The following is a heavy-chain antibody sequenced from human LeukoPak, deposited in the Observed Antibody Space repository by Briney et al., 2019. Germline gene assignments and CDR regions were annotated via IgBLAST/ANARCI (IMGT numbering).Heavy chain of an antibody. CDR2: IKSKTDGGTT. Sequence: GGSLRLSCAASGFSFSSYWMSWVRQAPGKGLEWVGRIKSKTDGGTTDYAAPVKGRFTISRDDSKNTLYLQMNSLKTEDTAVYYCTTQAYGDFDHWGQGTLVTVSS. CDR1: GFSFSSYW. V-gene: IGHV3-15*01. J-gene: IGHJ5*02. D-gene: IGHD4-17*01. CDR3: TTQAYGDFDH.